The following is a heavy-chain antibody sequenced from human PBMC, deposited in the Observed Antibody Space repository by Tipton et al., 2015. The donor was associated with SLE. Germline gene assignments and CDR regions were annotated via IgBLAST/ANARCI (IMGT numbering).Heavy chain of an antibody. V-gene: IGHV7-4-1*02. J-gene: IGHJ4*02. CDR1: GYTFTSYA. CDR2: INTNTGNP. Sequence: QSGAEVKKPGASVKVSCKASGYTFTSYAMNWVRQAPGQGLEWMGWINTNTGNPTYAQGFTGRFVFSLDTSVSTAYLQISSLKAEDTAVYYCARGGKSSGGRYYDSSADVDYWGQGTLVTVSS. D-gene: IGHD3-22*01. CDR3: ARGGKSSGGRYYDSSADVDY.